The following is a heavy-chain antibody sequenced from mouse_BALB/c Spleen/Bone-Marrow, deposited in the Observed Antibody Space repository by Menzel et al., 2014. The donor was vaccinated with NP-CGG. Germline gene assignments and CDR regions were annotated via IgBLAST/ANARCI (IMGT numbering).Heavy chain of an antibody. D-gene: IGHD2-14*01. J-gene: IGHJ4*01. CDR2: IHPYNDGT. V-gene: IGHV1-14*01. CDR1: GYTFTSYV. Sequence: EVQLQQSGADLVKPGASVKMSCKASGYTFTSYVIHWVKQKPGQALEWIGYIHPYNDGTRYNEKFKGKATLTSDKSSSTAYMELRSLTAEDSEVYYCARARIYRYDGDYAMDYWGQGTSVTVSS. CDR3: ARARIYRYDGDYAMDY.